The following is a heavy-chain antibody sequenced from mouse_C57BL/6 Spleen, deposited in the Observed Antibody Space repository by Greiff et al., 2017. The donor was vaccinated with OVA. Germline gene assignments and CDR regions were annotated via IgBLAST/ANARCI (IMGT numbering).Heavy chain of an antibody. CDR1: GFTFSSYA. Sequence: EVQVVESGGGLVKPGGSLKLSCAASGFTFSSYAMSWVRQTPEKRLEWVATISDGGSYTYYPDNVKGRFTISRDNAKNNLYLQMSHLKSEDTAMYYCARVRTMDYWGQGTSVTVSS. CDR2: ISDGGSYT. V-gene: IGHV5-4*01. CDR3: ARVRTMDY. J-gene: IGHJ4*01.